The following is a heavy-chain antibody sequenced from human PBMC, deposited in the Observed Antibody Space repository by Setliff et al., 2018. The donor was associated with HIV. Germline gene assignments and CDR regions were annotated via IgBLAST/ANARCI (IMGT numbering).Heavy chain of an antibody. CDR1: GYTFTDYY. J-gene: IGHJ3*02. CDR2: INPSGGST. V-gene: IGHV1-46*01. CDR3: ARCYYDSSGPTDAFDI. Sequence: ASVKVSCKASGYTFTDYYMHWVRQAPGQGLEWMGIINPSGGSTNYAQKFQGRITITTDESTSTAYMELSSLRSEDTAVYYCARCYYDSSGPTDAFDIWGQGTVVTVS. D-gene: IGHD3-22*01.